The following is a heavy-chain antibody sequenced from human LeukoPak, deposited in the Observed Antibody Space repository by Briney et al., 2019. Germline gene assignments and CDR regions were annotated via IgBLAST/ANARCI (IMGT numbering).Heavy chain of an antibody. J-gene: IGHJ3*02. CDR2: ISWNSGSI. V-gene: IGHV3-9*01. CDR3: AKAAMVTWDAFDI. Sequence: GGSLRLSCAASGFTFDDYAMHWVRQAPGKGLEWVSGISWNSGSIGYADSVKGRFTISRDNAKNSLYLQMNSLRAEDTALYYCAKAAMVTWDAFDIWGQGTMVTVSS. D-gene: IGHD5-18*01. CDR1: GFTFDDYA.